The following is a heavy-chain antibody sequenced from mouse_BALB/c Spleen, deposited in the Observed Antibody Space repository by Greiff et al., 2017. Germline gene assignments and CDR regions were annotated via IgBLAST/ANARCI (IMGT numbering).Heavy chain of an antibody. CDR2: IDPETGGT. V-gene: IGHV1-15*01. Sequence: QVHVKQSGAELVRPGASVTLSCKASGYTFTDYEMHWVKQTPVHGLEWIGAIDPETGGTAYNQKFKGKATLTADKSSSTAYMELRSLTSEDSAVYYCTRPPFAYWGQGTLVTVSA. CDR3: TRPPFAY. J-gene: IGHJ3*01. CDR1: GYTFTDYE.